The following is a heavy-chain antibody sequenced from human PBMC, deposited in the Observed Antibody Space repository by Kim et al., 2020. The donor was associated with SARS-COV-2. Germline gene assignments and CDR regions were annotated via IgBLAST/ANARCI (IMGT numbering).Heavy chain of an antibody. V-gene: IGHV4-39*07. J-gene: IGHJ6*01. CDR1: GGSISSSSYY. CDR3: VKHLVGANPGSYYGMDV. CDR2: IYYTGSN. D-gene: IGHD1-26*01. Sequence: SETLSLTCTVSGGSISSSSYYWGWIRQPPGKGLEWIGSIYYTGSNYYNPSLKTRVTVSRDTSNNHFSLRLSSVTAADTAMYYCVKHLVGANPGSYYGMDV.